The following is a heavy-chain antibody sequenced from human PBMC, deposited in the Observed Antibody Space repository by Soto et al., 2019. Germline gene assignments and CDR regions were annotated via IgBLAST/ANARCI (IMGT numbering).Heavy chain of an antibody. CDR2: IGESGTPT. V-gene: IGHV3-23*01. Sequence: PGGPLRLSCPASGFTFSSYAMKWVRQAPGKGLEWVSLIGESGTPTYYADSVKGRFTISRDNSGNTLFLEMYSLRAEDTAVYYCARYIPGVRYYGMDVWGQGTTVTVSS. D-gene: IGHD2-2*01. CDR1: GFTFSSYA. J-gene: IGHJ6*02. CDR3: ARYIPGVRYYGMDV.